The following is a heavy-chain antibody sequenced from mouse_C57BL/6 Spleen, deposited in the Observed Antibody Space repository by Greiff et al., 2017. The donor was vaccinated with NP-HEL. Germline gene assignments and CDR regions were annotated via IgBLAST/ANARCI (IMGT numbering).Heavy chain of an antibody. CDR1: GYAFSSYW. V-gene: IGHV1-80*01. Sequence: VQLVESGAELVKPGASVKISCKASGYAFSSYWMNWVKQRPGKGLEWIGQIYPGDGDTNYNGKFKGKATLTADKSSSTAYMQLSSLTSEDSAVYFCAREEGVLRYYFDYWGQGTTLTVSS. J-gene: IGHJ2*01. CDR3: AREEGVLRYYFDY. D-gene: IGHD1-1*01. CDR2: IYPGDGDT.